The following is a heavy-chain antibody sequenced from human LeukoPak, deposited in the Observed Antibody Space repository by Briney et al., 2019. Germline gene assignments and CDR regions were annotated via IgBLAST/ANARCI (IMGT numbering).Heavy chain of an antibody. Sequence: GGSLRLSCAGSGYIFSNAWMNWVRQAPGQGLEWVGRIKSKPDGETTDYTAPVKGRFIISRDDSKTKVYLQMDSLRTEDTAVYYCATGGYVFDIWGQGTMVTASP. V-gene: IGHV3-15*07. J-gene: IGHJ3*02. CDR1: GYIFSNAW. CDR3: ATGGYVFDI. CDR2: IKSKPDGETT. D-gene: IGHD3-16*01.